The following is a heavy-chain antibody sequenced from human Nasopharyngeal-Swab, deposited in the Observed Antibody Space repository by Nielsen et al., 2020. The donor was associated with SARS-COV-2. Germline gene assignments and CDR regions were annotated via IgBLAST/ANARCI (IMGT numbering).Heavy chain of an antibody. CDR2: ISYDGSKK. D-gene: IGHD5-24*01. Sequence: GGSLRLSCAASGFTFSGYGMHWVRQAPGKGLEWVAVISYDGSKKYYADSVKGRFTISRDNSKNTLYLQMNSLRAEDTAVYYCAKDQMAHFDYWGQGTLVTVSS. CDR3: AKDQMAHFDY. V-gene: IGHV3-30*18. CDR1: GFTFSGYG. J-gene: IGHJ4*02.